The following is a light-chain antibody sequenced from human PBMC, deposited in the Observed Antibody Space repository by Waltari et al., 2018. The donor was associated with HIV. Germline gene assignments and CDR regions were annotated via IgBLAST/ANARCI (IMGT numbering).Light chain of an antibody. CDR3: QQTFTTPLT. CDR2: AAS. J-gene: IGKJ4*01. CDR1: QSVNMY. Sequence: DIYIIQSPSSLSASIGDHITITCQTSQSVNMYLNWYQQKPRKAPSLLIFAASTLHTWVPSRFSASASGTTFSLAISSLQPDDIATYYCQQTFTTPLTFGAGTKVEI. V-gene: IGKV1-39*01.